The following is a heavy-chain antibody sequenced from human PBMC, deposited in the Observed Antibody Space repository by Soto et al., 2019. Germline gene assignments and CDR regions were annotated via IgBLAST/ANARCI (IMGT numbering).Heavy chain of an antibody. CDR1: GYSFTTYW. J-gene: IGHJ6*04. CDR2: MFPGDSDT. V-gene: IGHV5-51*01. D-gene: IGHD6-19*01. Sequence: PGESLKISCKGSGYSFTTYWIGWVRQLPGQGLEWMGVMFPGDSDTRYSPSFQGQVTMSADPSTNTAYLEWSSLKAADSAMYYCARVPASSSGAMNAWGRGTKVTVSS. CDR3: ARVPASSSGAMNA.